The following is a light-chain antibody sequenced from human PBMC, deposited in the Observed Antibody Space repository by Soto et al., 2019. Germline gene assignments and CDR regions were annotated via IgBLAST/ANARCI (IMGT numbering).Light chain of an antibody. Sequence: QSVLTQSPSASASLGASVKLTCTLSSGHSSYAIAWHQQQPEKGPRYLMKLNSDGSHSTGDGIPDRFSGSSSGAERFLTISSLESEDEADYYCQTWGSGISCVFGGGTKVTVL. CDR3: QTWGSGISCV. CDR1: SGHSSYA. J-gene: IGLJ3*02. V-gene: IGLV4-69*01. CDR2: LNSDGSH.